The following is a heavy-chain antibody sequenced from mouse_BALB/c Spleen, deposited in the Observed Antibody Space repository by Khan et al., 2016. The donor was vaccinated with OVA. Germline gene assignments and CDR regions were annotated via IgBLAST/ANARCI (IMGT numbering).Heavy chain of an antibody. CDR1: GFTFSDYG. CDR3: ASGGTGGFTY. D-gene: IGHD3-1*01. J-gene: IGHJ3*01. CDR2: ISSLSYNF. Sequence: EVELVESGGGLVQPGGSRKLSCAASGFTFSDYGMAWIRQGPGKGPEWITFISSLSYNFYYADTVTGRFTISRENAKNTLYLDMHSLRSEDTAMYYWASGGTGGFTYWGQRTLVTVSA. V-gene: IGHV5-15*02.